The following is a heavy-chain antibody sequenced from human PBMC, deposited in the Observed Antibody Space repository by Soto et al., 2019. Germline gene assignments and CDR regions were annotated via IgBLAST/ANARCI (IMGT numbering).Heavy chain of an antibody. CDR2: ISYDGSHK. J-gene: IGHJ3*02. D-gene: IGHD2-15*01. Sequence: QVQLVESGGGVVQPGRSLRLSCAASEFTFSHYGMNWVRQAPGKGLEWVALISYDGSHKHYEDSVKGRFTISRDNSDNTLYLQMSSLTTEDTAVYYCAKGSVLGYCTGGSCYGDAFDIWGQGTMVTVSS. CDR3: AKGSVLGYCTGGSCYGDAFDI. V-gene: IGHV3-30*18. CDR1: EFTFSHYG.